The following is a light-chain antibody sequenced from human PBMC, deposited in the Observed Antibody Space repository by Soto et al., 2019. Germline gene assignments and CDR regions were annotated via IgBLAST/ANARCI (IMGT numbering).Light chain of an antibody. CDR1: QSVSSN. J-gene: IGKJ4*01. Sequence: EVVVTQSAATLSGSAGERATLSWRASQSVSSNLAWYQQKPGQAPWLLIYGASTRATGIPARFSGSGYGTEFTLTISSLQSEDFAVYYCHQYDNWPLTFGGGTKVDIK. V-gene: IGKV3-15*01. CDR3: HQYDNWPLT. CDR2: GAS.